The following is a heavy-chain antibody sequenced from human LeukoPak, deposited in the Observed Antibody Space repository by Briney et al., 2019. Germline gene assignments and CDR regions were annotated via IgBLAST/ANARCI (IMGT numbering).Heavy chain of an antibody. Sequence: SEKVSCKASGGTFSSYAISWVRQAPGQGLEWMGRIIPILGIANYAQKFQGRVTITADKSTSTAYMELSSLRSEDTAVYYCASEETGDGYNPKYWGQGTLVTVSS. CDR2: IIPILGIA. J-gene: IGHJ4*02. D-gene: IGHD5-24*01. CDR3: ASEETGDGYNPKY. CDR1: GGTFSSYA. V-gene: IGHV1-69*04.